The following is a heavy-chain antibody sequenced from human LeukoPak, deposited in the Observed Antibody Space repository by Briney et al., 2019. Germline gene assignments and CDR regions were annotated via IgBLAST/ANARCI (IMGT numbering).Heavy chain of an antibody. V-gene: IGHV3-23*01. Sequence: PGGSLRLSCAASGFTFSSYAMSWVRQAPGKGLEWVSAISGSGGSTYYADSVKGRFTISRDNSKNTLYLQMNSLRAEDTAVYYCAKDLRSGSYRPFWFDPCGQGTLVTVS. CDR3: AKDLRSGSYRPFWFDP. CDR2: ISGSGGST. D-gene: IGHD1-26*01. J-gene: IGHJ5*02. CDR1: GFTFSSYA.